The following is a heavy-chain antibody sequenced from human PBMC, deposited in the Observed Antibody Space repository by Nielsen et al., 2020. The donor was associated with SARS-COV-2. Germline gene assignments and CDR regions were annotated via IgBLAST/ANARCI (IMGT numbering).Heavy chain of an antibody. D-gene: IGHD7-27*01. CDR1: GFTFSDSF. CDR2: IYYSGNT. CDR3: ARDDDNWGSLAY. Sequence: GSLRLSCTASGFTFSDSFMSWIRQSPGKGLEWIGYIYYSGNTNYNPSLKSRVTISVDTSKNQFSLKLSSVTAADTAVYYCARDDDNWGSLAYWGQGTLVTVSS. V-gene: IGHV4-59*13. J-gene: IGHJ4*02.